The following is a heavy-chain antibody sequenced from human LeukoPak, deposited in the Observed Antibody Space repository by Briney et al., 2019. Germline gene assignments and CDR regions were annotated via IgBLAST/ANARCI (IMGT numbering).Heavy chain of an antibody. CDR2: IYYSGST. CDR3: ARDVGGIAVAGHFDY. J-gene: IGHJ4*02. CDR1: GGSISSGGYY. Sequence: SETLSLTCTVSGGSISSGGYYWSWIRQHPGKGLEWIGYIYYSGSTYYNPSLKSRVTISVDTSKNQFSLKLSSVTAADTAVYYCARDVGGIAVAGHFDYWGQGTLVTVSS. V-gene: IGHV4-31*03. D-gene: IGHD6-19*01.